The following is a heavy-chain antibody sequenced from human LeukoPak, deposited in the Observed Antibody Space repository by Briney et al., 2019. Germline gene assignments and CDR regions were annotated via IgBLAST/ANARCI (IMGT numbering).Heavy chain of an antibody. D-gene: IGHD3-10*01. Sequence: SETLSLTCTVSVGSISSSSYYWGWIRQPPGRGLEWIGSVYYSGSTYYNPSLKTRVTISVDTSKNQFSLKLSSVTAADTAVYYCARRTPFGEPDYWGQGTLVTVSS. V-gene: IGHV4-39*07. CDR3: ARRTPFGEPDY. J-gene: IGHJ4*02. CDR2: VYYSGST. CDR1: VGSISSSSYY.